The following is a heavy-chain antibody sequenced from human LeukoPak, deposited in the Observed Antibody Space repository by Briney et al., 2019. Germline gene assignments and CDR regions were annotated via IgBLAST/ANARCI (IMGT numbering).Heavy chain of an antibody. V-gene: IGHV5-51*01. Sequence: HGASLKISCKGSGYSFTSYWIGWVRQLPGKGLEWMGIIYPGDSDTRYSPSFQGQVTISADKSISTAYLQWSSLKASDTAMYYCATPLYSGSYYPFDYWGQGTLVTVSS. CDR1: GYSFTSYW. J-gene: IGHJ4*02. D-gene: IGHD1-26*01. CDR2: IYPGDSDT. CDR3: ATPLYSGSYYPFDY.